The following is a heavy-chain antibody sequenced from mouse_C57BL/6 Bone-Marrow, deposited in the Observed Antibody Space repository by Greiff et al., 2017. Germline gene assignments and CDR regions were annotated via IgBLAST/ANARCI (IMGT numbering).Heavy chain of an antibody. D-gene: IGHD2-3*01. CDR1: GFNIKDDY. V-gene: IGHV14-4*01. CDR3: TRDGYYPLAY. J-gene: IGHJ3*01. CDR2: IDPENGDT. Sequence: EVKLMESGAELVRPGASVKLSCTASGFNIKDDYMHWVKQRPEQGLEWIGWIDPENGDTEYASKFQGKATITADTSSNTAYLQLSSLTSEDTAVYYCTRDGYYPLAYWGQGTLVTVSA.